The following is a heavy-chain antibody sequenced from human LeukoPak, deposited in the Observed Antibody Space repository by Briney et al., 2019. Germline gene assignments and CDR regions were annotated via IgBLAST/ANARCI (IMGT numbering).Heavy chain of an antibody. CDR3: AKGLRSGSYDY. J-gene: IGHJ4*02. CDR2: ITGSGGST. CDR1: GFTFSSYA. D-gene: IGHD1-26*01. Sequence: GGSQRLSCAASGFTFSSYAMGWVRQAPGKGLEWVSGITGSGGSTYYADSVKGRFTISRDNSKNTLFLQMNSLRAEDTAVYYCAKGLRSGSYDYWGQGTLVTVSS. V-gene: IGHV3-23*01.